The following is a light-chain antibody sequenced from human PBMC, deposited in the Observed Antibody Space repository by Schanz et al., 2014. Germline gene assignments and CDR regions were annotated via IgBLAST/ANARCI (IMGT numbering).Light chain of an antibody. CDR1: SSDVGGYNY. CDR2: DVS. CDR3: QSFDSSLSGSV. V-gene: IGLV2-14*01. J-gene: IGLJ1*01. Sequence: QSALTQPASVSGSPGQSITISCTGTSSDVGGYNYVSWYQQHPGKAPKLMIYDVSNRPSGVPDRFSGSKSGNTASLTVSGLQAEDEADYYCQSFDSSLSGSVFGTGTKLPVL.